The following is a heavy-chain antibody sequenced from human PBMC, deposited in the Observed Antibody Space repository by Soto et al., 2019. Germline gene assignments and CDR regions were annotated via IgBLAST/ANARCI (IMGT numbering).Heavy chain of an antibody. J-gene: IGHJ5*02. Sequence: SETLSLTCTVSGASMNSYHWSWIRQPAGKGLEWIGHIHSSGSTNYNPSLKSRVTMSVDTSKNQFSLRLMSLTAADTAVYYCARDQGVAAAGITWFDPWGQGSLVTVPS. CDR3: ARDQGVAAAGITWFDP. V-gene: IGHV4-4*07. CDR2: IHSSGST. D-gene: IGHD6-13*01. CDR1: GASMNSYH.